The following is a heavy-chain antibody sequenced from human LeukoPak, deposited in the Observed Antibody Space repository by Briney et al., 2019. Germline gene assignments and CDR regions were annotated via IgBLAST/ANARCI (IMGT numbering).Heavy chain of an antibody. Sequence: GGXXXXSCAASGSTFSSYSMNWVRQAPGKGLEWVSSISSSSSYIYYADSVKGRFTISRDNAKNSLYLQMNSLRAKDTAVYYCARALGDYVWGSYRTAEYFQHWGQGTLVTVSS. CDR1: GSTFSSYS. J-gene: IGHJ1*01. CDR2: ISSSSSYI. D-gene: IGHD3-16*02. V-gene: IGHV3-21*01. CDR3: ARALGDYVWGSYRTAEYFQH.